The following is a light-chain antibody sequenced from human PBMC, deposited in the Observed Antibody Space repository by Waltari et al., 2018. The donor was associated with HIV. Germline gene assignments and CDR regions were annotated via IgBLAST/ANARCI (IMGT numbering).Light chain of an antibody. Sequence: QSVLPQPPSASGTPGQRVPISCSGTRSNIGTNTVTWYKIIPGTAPKLLIYNDNQRPSGFPDRFSGSRSGTSASLAISGLQSEDEADYYCAAWDDRLDGQGVFGGGTTLTVL. CDR3: AAWDDRLDGQGV. CDR1: RSNIGTNT. V-gene: IGLV1-44*01. CDR2: NDN. J-gene: IGLJ3*02.